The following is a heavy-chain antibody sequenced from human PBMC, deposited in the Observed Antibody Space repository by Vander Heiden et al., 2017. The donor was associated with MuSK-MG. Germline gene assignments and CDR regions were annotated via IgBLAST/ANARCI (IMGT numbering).Heavy chain of an antibody. D-gene: IGHD6-13*01. CDR3: ASLRIAALSERGAFDI. Sequence: QVQLVESGGGVVQPGRSLRLSCAASGFPFSSHAMPWVRPAPGKGLEWVAVISYDGTNKFYADSVKGRFTISRDNSKNTLYLQMNSLRAEDTAVYYCASLRIAALSERGAFDIWGQGKMVTVSS. CDR1: GFPFSSHA. CDR2: ISYDGTNK. J-gene: IGHJ3*02. V-gene: IGHV3-30-3*01.